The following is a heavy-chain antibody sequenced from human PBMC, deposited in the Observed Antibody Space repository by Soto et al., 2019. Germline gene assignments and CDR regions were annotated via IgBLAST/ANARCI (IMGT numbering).Heavy chain of an antibody. V-gene: IGHV3-64D*08. J-gene: IGHJ5*02. CDR3: VKISGYSSGWSEFDP. CDR1: GFNFSSYA. Sequence: PGGSLRLSCSASGFNFSSYAMHWVRQAPGKGLEYVSAISSNGGSTYYADSVKGRFTISRDNSKNTLYLQMSSLRAEDTAVYYCVKISGYSSGWSEFDPWGQGTLVTVSS. D-gene: IGHD6-19*01. CDR2: ISSNGGST.